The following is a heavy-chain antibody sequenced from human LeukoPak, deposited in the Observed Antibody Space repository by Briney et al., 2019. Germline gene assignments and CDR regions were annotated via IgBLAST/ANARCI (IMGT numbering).Heavy chain of an antibody. V-gene: IGHV5-51*01. D-gene: IGHD2-2*01. CDR3: ARLGYCSRGTCYAFDY. CDR1: GYPFTSYW. Sequence: GESLKISCKCSGYPFTSYWIGWVRQMPGKGLEWMGIIYPGDSDTRYSPSFQGQVTMSADKPITTAYLQWSSLKASDTAVYYCARLGYCSRGTCYAFDYWGQGTLVTVSS. CDR2: IYPGDSDT. J-gene: IGHJ4*02.